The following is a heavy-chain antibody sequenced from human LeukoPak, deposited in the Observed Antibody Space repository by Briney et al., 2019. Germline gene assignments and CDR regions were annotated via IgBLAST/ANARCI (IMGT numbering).Heavy chain of an antibody. CDR3: ARDGTETAGPFDP. Sequence: GGSLRLSCAASGITFSSFGMHWVRQAPGKGLEWVAFIWYDGSNKFYADSVKGRFTISRDNSKNTLYLQMNSLRVEDTAVYYCARDGTETAGPFDPWGQGTLVAVSS. D-gene: IGHD1/OR15-1a*01. J-gene: IGHJ5*02. V-gene: IGHV3-33*01. CDR2: IWYDGSNK. CDR1: GITFSSFG.